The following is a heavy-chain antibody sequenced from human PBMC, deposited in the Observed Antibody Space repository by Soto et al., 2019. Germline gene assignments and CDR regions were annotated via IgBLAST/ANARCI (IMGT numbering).Heavy chain of an antibody. CDR3: VRLIGNSWLDS. Sequence: SQTLSLTCDISGDSVSTNTATWDWIRQSPSRGLEWLGRTYYRSRWYFDYAVSVKSRITISPDISNNQVSLQLTSVTPDDTAIYYCVRLIGNSWLDSWGQRTLVTV. CDR2: TYYRSRWYF. CDR1: GDSVSTNTAT. V-gene: IGHV6-1*01. D-gene: IGHD3-22*01. J-gene: IGHJ5*01.